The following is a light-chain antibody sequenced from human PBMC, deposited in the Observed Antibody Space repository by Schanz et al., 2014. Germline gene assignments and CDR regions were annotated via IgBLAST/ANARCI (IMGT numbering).Light chain of an antibody. J-gene: IGLJ3*02. CDR2: DDS. CDR1: NIGTKH. V-gene: IGLV3-21*03. Sequence: SYELTQPPSVSVAPGKTARITCGGDNIGTKHVHWYQQKPGQAPVLVIHDDSDRPSGIPERFSGSNSANTATLTISRVEAEDEADYYCQEWDSPMDHTRVVFGGGTKLTVL. CDR3: QEWDSPMDHTRVV.